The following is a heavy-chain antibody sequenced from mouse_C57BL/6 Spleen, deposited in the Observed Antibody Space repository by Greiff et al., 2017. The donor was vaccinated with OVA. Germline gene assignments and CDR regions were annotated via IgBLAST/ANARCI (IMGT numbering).Heavy chain of an antibody. CDR3: ASSKSGYYCDY. Sequence: EVQLQESGPGLVKPSQSLSLTCSVTGYSITSGYYWNWIRQFPGNKLEWMGYISYDGSNNYNPSLKNRISITRDTSKNQFSLKLNSVTTEDTATYYCASSKSGYYCDYWGQGTTLTVSS. CDR2: ISYDGSN. J-gene: IGHJ2*01. D-gene: IGHD1-2*01. CDR1: GYSITSGYY. V-gene: IGHV3-6*01.